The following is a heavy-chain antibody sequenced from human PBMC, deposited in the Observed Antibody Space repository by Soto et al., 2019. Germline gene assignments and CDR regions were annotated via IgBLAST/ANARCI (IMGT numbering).Heavy chain of an antibody. CDR3: AKDLGRNYGTTAFDYGMDV. V-gene: IGHV3-30*18. CDR2: ISYDGSNK. Sequence: GGSLGVSCVASGFTFSSYGMHWVRHAPGKGLEWVAVISYDGSNKYYADSVKGRFTISRDNSKNTLYLQMNSKRAEDTDLYYCAKDLGRNYGTTAFDYGMDVWGQCTTVTVSS. D-gene: IGHD1-7*01. CDR1: GFTFSSYG. J-gene: IGHJ6*02.